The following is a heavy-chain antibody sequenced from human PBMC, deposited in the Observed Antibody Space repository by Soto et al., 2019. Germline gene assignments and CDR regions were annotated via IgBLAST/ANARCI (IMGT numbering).Heavy chain of an antibody. CDR3: ARESYSWNYAY. J-gene: IGHJ4*02. CDR1: RYTFTAYF. CDR2: MNSNNGDT. Sequence: GASVKVSCKASRYTFTAYFIHWVRQAPVQGLEWMGWMNSNNGDTFYAQKFQGRLTMTRDTSINTAYMELSRLRSDDTAVYYCARESYSWNYAYWGQGSLVTVSS. V-gene: IGHV1-2*02. D-gene: IGHD1-7*01.